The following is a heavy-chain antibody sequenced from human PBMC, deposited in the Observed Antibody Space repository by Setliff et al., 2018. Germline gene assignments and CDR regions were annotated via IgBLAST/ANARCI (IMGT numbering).Heavy chain of an antibody. CDR1: GGSISSYY. D-gene: IGHD3-9*01. J-gene: IGHJ6*02. CDR3: ASTDYDILTGYYPYGMDV. CDR2: IYYSGST. Sequence: SETLSLTCTVSGGSISSYYWGWIRQPPGKGLEWIGSIYYSGSTYYNPSLKSRVTISVDTSKNQFSLKLSSVTAADTAVYYCASTDYDILTGYYPYGMDVWGQGTTVTVSS. V-gene: IGHV4-39*07.